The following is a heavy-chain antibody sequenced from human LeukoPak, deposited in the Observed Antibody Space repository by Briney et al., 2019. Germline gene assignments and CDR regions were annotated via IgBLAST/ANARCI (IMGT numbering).Heavy chain of an antibody. CDR1: GFSFSSYA. J-gene: IGHJ4*02. D-gene: IGHD1-26*01. V-gene: IGHV3-30*04. CDR2: ISFDGTNK. Sequence: PGGSLRLSCAASGFSFSSYAMHWVRQAPGKGLEWVAFISFDGTNKYYADSVKGRFTISRDNSKNTLYLHMDGLRPEDTAVYYCARDLSGSPFDYWGQGTLVTVSS. CDR3: ARDLSGSPFDY.